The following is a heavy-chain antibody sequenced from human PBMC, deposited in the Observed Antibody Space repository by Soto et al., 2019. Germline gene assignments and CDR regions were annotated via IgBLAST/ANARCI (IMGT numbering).Heavy chain of an antibody. CDR1: GFTFSSYG. V-gene: IGHV3-30*18. Sequence: GGSLRLSCAASGFTFSSYGMHWVGQAPGKGLEWVAVISYDGSNKYYADSVKGRFTISRDNSKNTLYLQMNSLRAEDTAVYYCAKDRPPMIGGMDVWGQGTTVTVSS. J-gene: IGHJ6*02. D-gene: IGHD3-22*01. CDR2: ISYDGSNK. CDR3: AKDRPPMIGGMDV.